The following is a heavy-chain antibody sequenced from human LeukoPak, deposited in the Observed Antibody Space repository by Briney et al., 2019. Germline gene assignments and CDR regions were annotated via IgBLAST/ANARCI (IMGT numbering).Heavy chain of an antibody. Sequence: PGGSLRLSCAASGFTFSSYGMHWVRQAPGKGLEWAAVIWYDGSNKYYGDSVKGRFTISRDNSKNSLYLQMNSLRVEDTAVYYCAKDLTYDDMDVWGKGTTVTVSS. CDR3: AKDLTYDDMDV. CDR1: GFTFSSYG. CDR2: IWYDGSNK. J-gene: IGHJ6*03. V-gene: IGHV3-33*06. D-gene: IGHD5-12*01.